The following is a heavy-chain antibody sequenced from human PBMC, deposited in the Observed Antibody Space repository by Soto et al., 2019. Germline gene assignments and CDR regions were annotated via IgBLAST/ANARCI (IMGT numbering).Heavy chain of an antibody. Sequence: SQTLSLTCPVSGGSISSYYWSWIRPPPGKGLEWIGYIYYSGSTNYNPSLKSRVTIPVDTSKNQFSLKLNSMTAADTAVYYCARHNYGSGSTYFDYWGQGTLVTVSS. V-gene: IGHV4-59*08. CDR3: ARHNYGSGSTYFDY. D-gene: IGHD3-10*01. CDR1: GGSISSYY. CDR2: IYYSGST. J-gene: IGHJ4*02.